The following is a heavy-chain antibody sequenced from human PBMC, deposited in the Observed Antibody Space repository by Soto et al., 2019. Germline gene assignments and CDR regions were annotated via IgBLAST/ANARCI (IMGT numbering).Heavy chain of an antibody. CDR1: GYTVTGYY. CDR2: INPNSGGT. CDR3: ASRERAVTKYYYGMDV. D-gene: IGHD4-17*01. V-gene: IGHV1-2*02. Sequence: ASVKVSCKASGYTVTGYYMHCVRQAPGQGLEWMGWINPNSGGTNYAQKFQGRVTMTRDTSISTAYMELSRLRSDDTAVYYCASRERAVTKYYYGMDVWGQGTTVTVSS. J-gene: IGHJ6*02.